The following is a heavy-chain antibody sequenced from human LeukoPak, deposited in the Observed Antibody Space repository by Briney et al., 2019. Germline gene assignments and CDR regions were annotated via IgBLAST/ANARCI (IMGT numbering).Heavy chain of an antibody. Sequence: GRSLRLSCAASGFTFSSYGMHWVRQAPGKGLEWVAVIWYDGSNKYYADSVKGRFTISRDNSKNTLYLQMNSLRAEDTAVYYCAGEQRDMITFGGVILTYYFDYWGQGTLVTVSS. CDR3: AGEQRDMITFGGVILTYYFDY. D-gene: IGHD3-16*02. V-gene: IGHV3-33*01. CDR2: IWYDGSNK. CDR1: GFTFSSYG. J-gene: IGHJ4*02.